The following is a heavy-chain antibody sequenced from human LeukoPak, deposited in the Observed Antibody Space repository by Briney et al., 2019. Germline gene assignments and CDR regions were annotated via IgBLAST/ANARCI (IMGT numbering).Heavy chain of an antibody. CDR1: GFTFDDYA. V-gene: IGHV3-9*01. J-gene: IGHJ4*02. Sequence: PGGSLRLSCAASGFTFDDYAMHWVRQAPGKGLEWVSGISWNSGSIGYADSVKGRFTISRDNAKNSLYLQMNSLRAEDTAVYYCAKSIGYGSSRRLFDYWGQGTLVTVSS. CDR3: AKSIGYGSSRRLFDY. D-gene: IGHD6-6*01. CDR2: ISWNSGSI.